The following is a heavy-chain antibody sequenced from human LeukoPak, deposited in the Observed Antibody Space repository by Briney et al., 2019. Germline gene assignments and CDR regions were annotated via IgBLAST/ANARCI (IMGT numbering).Heavy chain of an antibody. CDR2: ISAYNGNT. J-gene: IGHJ6*02. CDR1: GYTFTSYG. CDR3: ARPSSTSSPRYYYGMDV. Sequence: ASVKVSCKASGYTFTSYGISWVRQAPGQGLEWMGWISAYNGNTNYAQKLQGRVTMTTDTSTSTAYMELRSLRSDDTAVYYCARPSSTSSPRYYYGMDVWGQGTTVTVSS. D-gene: IGHD2-2*01. V-gene: IGHV1-18*01.